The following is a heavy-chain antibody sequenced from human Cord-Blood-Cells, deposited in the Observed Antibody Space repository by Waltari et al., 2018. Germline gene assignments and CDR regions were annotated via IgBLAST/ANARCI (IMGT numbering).Heavy chain of an antibody. CDR3: ARERGPRYFDL. V-gene: IGHV3-53*04. Sequence: EVQLVESGGGLVQPGGSLRLSCAVSGFTVCCTYLSGVRQAPGKGLGWVSVIYSGGSTYYADSVKGRFTISRHNSKNTLYLQMNSLRAEDTAVYYCARERGPRYFDLWGRGTLVTVSS. J-gene: IGHJ2*01. CDR1: GFTVCCTY. D-gene: IGHD3-10*01. CDR2: IYSGGST.